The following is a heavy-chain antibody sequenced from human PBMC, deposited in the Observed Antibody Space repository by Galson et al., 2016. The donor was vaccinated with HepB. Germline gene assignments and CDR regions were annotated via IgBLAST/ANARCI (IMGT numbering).Heavy chain of an antibody. CDR3: ANMAPSTGAMQGCFDI. CDR2: IYNSGSK. J-gene: IGHJ3*02. Sequence: SETLSLTCTVSGGSISSSAYYWGWIRQTPGKGLELVGNIYNSGSKYYNPSPKSRVTISVDMSRNIFSLKLSSVTVADTALYYCANMAPSTGAMQGCFDIWGPGTMVTVSS. CDR1: GGSISSSAYY. V-gene: IGHV4-39*01. D-gene: IGHD2-8*02.